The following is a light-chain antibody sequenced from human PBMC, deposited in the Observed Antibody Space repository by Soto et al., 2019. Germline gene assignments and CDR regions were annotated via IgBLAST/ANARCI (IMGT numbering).Light chain of an antibody. CDR1: QSLLYNNQNY. V-gene: IGKV4-1*01. J-gene: IGKJ1*01. CDR3: QQYYNAPWT. CDR2: WAS. Sequence: DVARSQSQDSLAVSSGERATLNCKSSQSLLYNNQNYLAWHQQKPGQPPKLLIYWASTRKSGVPDRFSGSGSGTDFTLTISSLQAEDVAVYYCQQYYNAPWTFGQGTKVDIK.